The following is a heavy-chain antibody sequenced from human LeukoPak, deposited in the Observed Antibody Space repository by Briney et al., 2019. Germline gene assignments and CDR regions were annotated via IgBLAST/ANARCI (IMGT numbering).Heavy chain of an antibody. V-gene: IGHV3-7*01. CDR3: ARESLVAGIGY. Sequence: PGGSLRLSCAASGFTYSSYGMSWVRQAPGKGLERGANIKQDGSEKYYVDSVKGRFTISRDNAKNSLYLQMNSLRAEDTAVYYCARESLVAGIGYWGQGTLVPVSS. D-gene: IGHD6-19*01. J-gene: IGHJ4*02. CDR1: GFTYSSYG. CDR2: IKQDGSEK.